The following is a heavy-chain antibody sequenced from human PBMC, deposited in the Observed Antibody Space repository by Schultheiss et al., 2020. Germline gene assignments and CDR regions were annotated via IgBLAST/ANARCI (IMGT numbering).Heavy chain of an antibody. CDR2: IYTSGST. J-gene: IGHJ6*04. D-gene: IGHD6-6*01. V-gene: IGHV4-4*07. Sequence: SETLSLTCTVSGGSISSYYWSWIRQPAGKGLEWIGRIYTSGSTNYNPSLKSRVTMSVDTSKNQFSLKLSSVTAADTAVYYCARDEARAPRSSIAARRANYGMDVWGEGTTVNVYS. CDR1: GGSISSYY. CDR3: ARDEARAPRSSIAARRANYGMDV.